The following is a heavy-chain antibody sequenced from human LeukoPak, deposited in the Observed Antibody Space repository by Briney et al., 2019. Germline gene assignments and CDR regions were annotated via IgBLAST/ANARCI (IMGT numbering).Heavy chain of an antibody. D-gene: IGHD2-21*02. CDR1: GYTFTSYA. CDR2: INTNTGNP. CDR3: ARALTTLAYCGGDCYSGAFDI. V-gene: IGHV7-4-1*02. J-gene: IGHJ3*02. Sequence: ASVKVSCKASGYTFTSYAMNWVRQAPGQGLEWMGWINTNTGNPTYAQGFTGRFVFSLDTSVSTAYLQISSLKAEDTAVYYCARALTTLAYCGGDCYSGAFDIWGQGTMVTVSS.